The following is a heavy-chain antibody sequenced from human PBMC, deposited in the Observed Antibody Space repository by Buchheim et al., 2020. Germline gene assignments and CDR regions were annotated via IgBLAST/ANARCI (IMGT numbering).Heavy chain of an antibody. CDR1: GFTFSSYE. Sequence: EVQLVESGGGLVQPGGSLRLSCAASGFTFSSYEMNWVRQAPGKGLEWVANIKQDGSEKYYVDSVKGRFTISRDNAKNSLYLQMHSLRAEDTAVYYCARDSSSWYARYYYGMDVWGQGTT. CDR3: ARDSSSWYARYYYGMDV. V-gene: IGHV3-7*01. CDR2: IKQDGSEK. J-gene: IGHJ6*02. D-gene: IGHD6-13*01.